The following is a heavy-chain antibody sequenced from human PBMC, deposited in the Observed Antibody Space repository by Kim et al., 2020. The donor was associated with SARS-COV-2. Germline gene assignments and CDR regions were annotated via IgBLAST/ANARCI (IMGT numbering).Heavy chain of an antibody. CDR2: ISGDGGST. D-gene: IGHD6-19*01. J-gene: IGHJ4*02. CDR3: AKDSQWLAHVHGYFDY. Sequence: GGSLRLSCAASGFTFDDYAMHWVRQAPGKGLEWVSLISGDGGSTYYADSVKGRFTISRDNSKNSLYLQMNSLRTEDTALYYCAKDSQWLAHVHGYFDYWGQGTLVTVSS. V-gene: IGHV3-43*02. CDR1: GFTFDDYA.